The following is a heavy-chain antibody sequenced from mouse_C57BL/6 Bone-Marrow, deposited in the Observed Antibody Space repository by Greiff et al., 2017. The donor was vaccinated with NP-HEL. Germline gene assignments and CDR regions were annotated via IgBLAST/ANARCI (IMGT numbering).Heavy chain of an antibody. CDR1: GFTFSSYG. CDR3: ASPYDYDVAWFAY. CDR2: ISSGGSYT. Sequence: EVKLMESGGDLVKPGGSLKLSCAASGFTFSSYGMSWVRQTPDKRLEWVATISSGGSYTYYPDSVKGRSTITRDKAKNTLYLQMSSLKSEDTAVYYCASPYDYDVAWFAYWGQGTLVTVSA. V-gene: IGHV5-6*01. D-gene: IGHD2-4*01. J-gene: IGHJ3*01.